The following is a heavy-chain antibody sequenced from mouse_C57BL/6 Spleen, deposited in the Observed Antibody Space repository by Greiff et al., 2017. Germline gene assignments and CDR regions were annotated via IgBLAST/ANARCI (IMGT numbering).Heavy chain of an antibody. CDR3: ARSDYDGSSAFDY. D-gene: IGHD1-1*01. V-gene: IGHV1-53*01. CDR1: GFTFTSYC. J-gene: IGHJ2*01. Sequence: QVQLLQPGTDLVKPGASVKLSCTASGFTFTSYCMPWVKQRPGQGLEWIGNINPGNGGTNYNEKFKSKVTLTVDKSSSTAYMQLSSLTSEDSAVYYCARSDYDGSSAFDYWGQGTTLTVSS. CDR2: INPGNGGT.